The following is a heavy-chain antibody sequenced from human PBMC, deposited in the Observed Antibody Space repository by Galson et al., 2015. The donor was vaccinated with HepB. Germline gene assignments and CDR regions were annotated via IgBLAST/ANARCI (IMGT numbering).Heavy chain of an antibody. J-gene: IGHJ4*02. CDR2: ISGSGGNT. V-gene: IGHV3-23*01. D-gene: IGHD5-12*01. Sequence: SLRLSCAASGFTFSNYAMSWVRQAPGKGMEWVSRISGSGGNTYYADSVKGRFTLSRDNSKNTLYLQMNSLRAEDTALYYCAKDLRGYNGYEPPPTFDYWGQGTLVTVSS. CDR1: GFTFSNYA. CDR3: AKDLRGYNGYEPPPTFDY.